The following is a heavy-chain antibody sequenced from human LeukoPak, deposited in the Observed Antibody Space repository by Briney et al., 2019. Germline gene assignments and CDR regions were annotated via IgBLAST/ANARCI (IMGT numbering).Heavy chain of an antibody. CDR1: GFTFSSYA. Sequence: SXXXXCXASGFTFSSYAMHWVRQAPGKGLEWVAVISYDGSNKYYADSVKGRFTISRDNCKNTMYLKMKSLRAEDTAVYYCAAGGPXXAFDIWGQGTMVTVSS. V-gene: IGHV3-30*04. CDR2: ISYDGSNK. J-gene: IGHJ3*02. D-gene: IGHD3-10*01. CDR3: AAGGPXXAFDI.